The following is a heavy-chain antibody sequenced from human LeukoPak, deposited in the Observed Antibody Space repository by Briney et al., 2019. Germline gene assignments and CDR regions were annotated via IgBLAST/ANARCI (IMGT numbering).Heavy chain of an antibody. V-gene: IGHV3-53*01. J-gene: IGHJ4*02. CDR2: IYSGGST. CDR3: ATYNTYYFDY. D-gene: IGHD1-14*01. CDR1: GFTVSSNY. Sequence: PGGSLRLSCAASGFTVSSNYMSWVRQAPGKGLEWVSVIYSGGSTYYADSVKGRFTISRDNSKNTLYLQMNSLRAGDTAVYYCATYNTYYFDYWGQGTLVTVSS.